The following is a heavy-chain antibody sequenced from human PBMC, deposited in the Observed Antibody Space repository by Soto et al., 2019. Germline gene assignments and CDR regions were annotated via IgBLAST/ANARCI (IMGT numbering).Heavy chain of an antibody. CDR1: GGSISSYY. D-gene: IGHD5-18*01. CDR2: IYYSGST. J-gene: IGHJ2*01. CDR3: ARELGDVDTALQRGYFDL. Sequence: QAQLQESGPGLVKPSETLSLTCTVSGGSISSYYWSWIRQPPGKGLEWIGYIYYSGSTNYNPSLKSRVTISVDTSKNQFSLKLSSVTAADTAVYYCARELGDVDTALQRGYFDLWGRGTLVTVSS. V-gene: IGHV4-59*01.